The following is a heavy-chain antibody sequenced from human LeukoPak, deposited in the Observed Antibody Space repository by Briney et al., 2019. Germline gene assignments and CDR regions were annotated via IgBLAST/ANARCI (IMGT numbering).Heavy chain of an antibody. D-gene: IGHD2-8*01. CDR1: GYTFTGHY. CDR3: ARECCTNGVCYLMGYYYYMDV. J-gene: IGHJ6*03. V-gene: IGHV1-2*02. CDR2: INANSGGT. Sequence: RASVKVSCKASGYTFTGHYMHWVRQAPGQGLEWMGWINANSGGTNYAQKFQGRVTMTRDTSISTAYMELSRLRSDDTAVYYCARECCTNGVCYLMGYYYYMDVWGKGTTVTVSS.